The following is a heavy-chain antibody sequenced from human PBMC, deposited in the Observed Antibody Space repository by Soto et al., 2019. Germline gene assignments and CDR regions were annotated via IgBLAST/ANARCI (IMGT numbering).Heavy chain of an antibody. Sequence: GGSLRLSCAASGFTFSSYGMHWVRQAPGKGLEWAAVIWYDGSNKYYADSVKGRFTISRDNSKNTLYLQMNSLRAEDTAVYYCARGVKYYDSSGRWSYWGQGTLVTVSS. J-gene: IGHJ4*02. CDR3: ARGVKYYDSSGRWSY. D-gene: IGHD3-22*01. CDR2: IWYDGSNK. CDR1: GFTFSSYG. V-gene: IGHV3-33*01.